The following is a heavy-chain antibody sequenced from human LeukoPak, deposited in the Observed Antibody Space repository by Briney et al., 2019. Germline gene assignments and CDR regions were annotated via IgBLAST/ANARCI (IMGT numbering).Heavy chain of an antibody. CDR1: GFTFSSYA. D-gene: IGHD1-20*01. CDR2: IRYDGSNK. V-gene: IGHV3-30*02. Sequence: GGSLRLSCAASGFTFSSYAMHWVRQAPGKGLEWVAFIRYDGSNKYYADSVKGRFTISRDNSKNTLYLQMNSLRAEDTAVYYCARATFSVVTGTPGYFDYWGQGTLVTVSS. J-gene: IGHJ4*02. CDR3: ARATFSVVTGTPGYFDY.